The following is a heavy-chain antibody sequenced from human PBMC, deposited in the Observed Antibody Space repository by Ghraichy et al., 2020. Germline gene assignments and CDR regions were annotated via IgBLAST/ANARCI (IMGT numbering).Heavy chain of an antibody. CDR2: VSWNSVNI. D-gene: IGHD3-10*01. CDR1: GFTFGDYA. Sequence: GGSLRLSCAASGFTFGDYAMHWVRQAPGRGLEWVSGVSWNSVNIGYADSVKGRFIVSRDNAKNSLYLQMNSLRAEDTAFYYCAKGRHGSGSWEYNWFDPWGQGTLVTVSS. CDR3: AKGRHGSGSWEYNWFDP. J-gene: IGHJ5*02. V-gene: IGHV3-9*01.